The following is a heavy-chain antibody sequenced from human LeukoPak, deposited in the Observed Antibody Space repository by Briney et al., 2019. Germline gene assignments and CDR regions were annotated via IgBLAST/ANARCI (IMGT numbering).Heavy chain of an antibody. CDR3: ARVIGAGYSSGWYGGDY. V-gene: IGHV3-23*01. CDR2: ISGSGGST. CDR1: GFTFSSYA. J-gene: IGHJ4*02. D-gene: IGHD6-19*01. Sequence: GSLRLSCAASGFTFSSYAMSCVRQAPGKGLEWVSAISGSGGSTYYADSVKGRFTISRDNAKNSLYLQMNSLRAADTAVYYCARVIGAGYSSGWYGGDYWGQGTLVTVSS.